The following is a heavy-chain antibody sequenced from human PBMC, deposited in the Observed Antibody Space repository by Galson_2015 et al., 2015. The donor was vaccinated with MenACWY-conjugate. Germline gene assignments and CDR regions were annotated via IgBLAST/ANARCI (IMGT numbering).Heavy chain of an antibody. J-gene: IGHJ6*02. D-gene: IGHD1-26*01. CDR3: ARHPPGGRGMDV. V-gene: IGHV5-51*01. Sequence: QSGAEVKQPGESLTISCKGSGYYFTSYWIAWVRQIPGKGPEWMGLISPGDSNTRYSPSFQGQVTISADKSISTAYLQWSSLKASDTAMYYCARHPPGGRGMDVWGQGTTVTVSS. CDR2: ISPGDSNT. CDR1: GYYFTSYW.